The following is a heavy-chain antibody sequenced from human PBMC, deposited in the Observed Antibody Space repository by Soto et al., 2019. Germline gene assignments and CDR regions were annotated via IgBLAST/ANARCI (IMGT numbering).Heavy chain of an antibody. V-gene: IGHV3-23*01. CDR2: MSTSGVST. CDR3: AKVGGSGYIANDFDY. J-gene: IGHJ4*02. Sequence: PGGSLRLSCAASGFTFSSFAMSWVRLAPGKGLEWVSGMSTSGVSTDYADSVKGRFTISRDNSKNTLYLQMNSLRAEDTAVYYAAKVGGSGYIANDFDYWGQGTLVTVSS. CDR1: GFTFSSFA. D-gene: IGHD6-13*01.